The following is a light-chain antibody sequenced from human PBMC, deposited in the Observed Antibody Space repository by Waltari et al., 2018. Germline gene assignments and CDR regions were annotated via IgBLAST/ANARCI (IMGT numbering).Light chain of an antibody. CDR3: QQRRNWPLT. V-gene: IGKV3-11*01. J-gene: IGKJ4*01. Sequence: EIVLTQSPAILSFSPGERATLSCRTSQSVGTYLAWYQQRPGQSPRLLIYDASYRATGVPARFSGSGSETDFTLTISSLQPEDFAVYYCQQRRNWPLTFGGGTRVEI. CDR2: DAS. CDR1: QSVGTY.